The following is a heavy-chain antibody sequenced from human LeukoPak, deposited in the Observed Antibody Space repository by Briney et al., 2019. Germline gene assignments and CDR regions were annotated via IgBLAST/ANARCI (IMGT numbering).Heavy chain of an antibody. V-gene: IGHV5-51*01. CDR3: ARVRSGYCSSTSCVGFDY. CDR1: GYSFTSYW. Sequence: GESLKISCKGSGYSFTSYWIGWVRQMPGKGLEWMGIIYPGDSDTRYSPSFQGQVTISADKSISTAYLQWSSLKASDTAMYYCARVRSGYCSSTSCVGFDYWGQGTLVTASS. D-gene: IGHD2-2*01. CDR2: IYPGDSDT. J-gene: IGHJ4*02.